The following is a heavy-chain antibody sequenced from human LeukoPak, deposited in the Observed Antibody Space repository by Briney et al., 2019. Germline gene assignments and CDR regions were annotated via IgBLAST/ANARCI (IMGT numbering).Heavy chain of an antibody. CDR1: VLTFSSYR. J-gene: IGHJ6*03. Sequence: GGALRLSCAASVLTFSSYRMSWVRQAPGKGLGRVANINWYGSEKYYVDSVKGRFTISRDNAKNSLYLQMNSLRAEDTAVYYCARAPRSSGYYSYYYYMDVWGKGTTVSVSS. V-gene: IGHV3-7*04. D-gene: IGHD3-22*01. CDR3: ARAPRSSGYYSYYYYMDV. CDR2: INWYGSEK.